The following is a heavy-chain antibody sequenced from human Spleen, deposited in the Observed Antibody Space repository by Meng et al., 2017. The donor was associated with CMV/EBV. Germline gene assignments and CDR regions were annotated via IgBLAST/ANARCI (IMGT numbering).Heavy chain of an antibody. CDR3: ARGYSYIDY. Sequence: GGSLRLSCAASGFTFSSSWMSWVRQAPGKGLEWVANIKQDGSEKYYVDSVKGRFTISRDNAKNSLYLQMNSLRAEDTAAYYCARGYSYIDYWGQGTLVTVSS. CDR1: GFTFSSSW. D-gene: IGHD5-18*01. V-gene: IGHV3-7*01. J-gene: IGHJ4*02. CDR2: IKQDGSEK.